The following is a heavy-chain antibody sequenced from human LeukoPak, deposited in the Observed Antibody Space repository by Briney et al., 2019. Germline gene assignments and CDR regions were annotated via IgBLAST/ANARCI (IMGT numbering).Heavy chain of an antibody. CDR1: GCSISSGGYS. V-gene: IGHV4-30-2*01. CDR3: ARGVAVAADYFDY. CDR2: IYHSGST. D-gene: IGHD6-19*01. Sequence: SETLSLTCAVSGCSISSGGYSWSWIRQPPGTGLEWIGYIYHSGSTYYNPSLKSRVTISVDRSKNQFSLKLSSVTAADTAVYYCARGVAVAADYFDYWGQGTLVTVSS. J-gene: IGHJ4*02.